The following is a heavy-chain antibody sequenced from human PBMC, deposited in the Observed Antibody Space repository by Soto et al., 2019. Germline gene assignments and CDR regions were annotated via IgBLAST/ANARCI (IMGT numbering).Heavy chain of an antibody. D-gene: IGHD3-10*01. V-gene: IGHV1-69*04. CDR3: ARDVTMVRGVIIYFDY. J-gene: IGHJ4*02. CDR2: IIPILGIA. CDR1: GGTFSSYT. Sequence: ASVKVSCKASGGTFSSYTISWVRQAPGQGLEWMGRIIPILGIANYAQKFQGRVTITADKSTSTAYMELSSLRSEDTAVYYCARDVTMVRGVIIYFDYWGQGTLVTVSS.